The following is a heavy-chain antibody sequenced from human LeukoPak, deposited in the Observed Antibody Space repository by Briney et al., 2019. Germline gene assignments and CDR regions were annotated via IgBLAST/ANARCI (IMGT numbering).Heavy chain of an antibody. CDR1: GFTFSSYA. J-gene: IGHJ4*02. CDR3: ARDGYKYGGFDY. CDR2: ISGSGGST. V-gene: IGHV3-23*01. Sequence: GGSLRLSCAASGFTFSSYAMSWVRQAPGKGLEWASAISGSGGSTYYADSVKGRFTISRDNAKNSLYLQMNSLRAEDTAVYYCARDGYKYGGFDYWGQGTLVTVSS. D-gene: IGHD5-24*01.